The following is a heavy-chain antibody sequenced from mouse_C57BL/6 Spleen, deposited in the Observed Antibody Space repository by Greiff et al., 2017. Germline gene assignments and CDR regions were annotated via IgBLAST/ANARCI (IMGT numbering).Heavy chain of an antibody. CDR1: GYSITSGYD. Sequence: EVQLQESGPGMVKPSQSLSLTCTVTGYSITSGYDWHWIRHFPGNKLEWMGYISYSGSTNYNPSLKSRIPITHDTSKNHFFLKLNSVTTEDTATYYCARGAQTGPWFAYWGQGTLVTVSA. D-gene: IGHD4-1*01. J-gene: IGHJ3*01. CDR3: ARGAQTGPWFAY. V-gene: IGHV3-1*01. CDR2: ISYSGST.